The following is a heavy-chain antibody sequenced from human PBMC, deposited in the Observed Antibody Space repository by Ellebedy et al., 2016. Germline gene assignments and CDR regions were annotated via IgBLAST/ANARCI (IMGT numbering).Heavy chain of an antibody. V-gene: IGHV4-39*01. CDR3: ARLSGSSHMFDY. CDR2: VYYTGSA. J-gene: IGHJ4*02. Sequence: ESLKISCTVSGGSVSDSRYYWGWIRQPPGKGLEWIGSVYYTGSAYYSPSLKSRAAISVDTSKSQFSLNLSSVTAADTAVYYCARLSGSSHMFDYWGQGTLVTVSS. D-gene: IGHD6-19*01. CDR1: GGSVSDSRYY.